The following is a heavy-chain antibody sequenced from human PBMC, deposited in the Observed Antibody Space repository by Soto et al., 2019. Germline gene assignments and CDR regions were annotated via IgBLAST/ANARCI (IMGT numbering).Heavy chain of an antibody. CDR3: ARDTIVVVPRDYYYGMDV. CDR2: IIPIFGTA. V-gene: IGHV1-69*06. CDR1: GGTFSSYA. D-gene: IGHD3-22*01. J-gene: IGHJ6*02. Sequence: QVQLVQSGAEVKKPGSSVKVSCKASGGTFSSYAISWVRQAPGQGLEWMGGIIPIFGTANYAQKFQGRVTITADKSTSTAYMELSSLRSEDTAVYYCARDTIVVVPRDYYYGMDVWGQGTTVTVSS.